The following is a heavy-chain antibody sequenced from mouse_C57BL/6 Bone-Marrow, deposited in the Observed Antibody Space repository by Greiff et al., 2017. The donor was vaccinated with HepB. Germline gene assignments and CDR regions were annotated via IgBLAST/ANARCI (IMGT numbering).Heavy chain of an antibody. V-gene: IGHV1-59*01. CDR2: IDPSDSYT. J-gene: IGHJ1*03. Sequence: QVQLQHPGAELVRPGTSVKLSCKASGYTFTSYWMHWVKQRPGQGLEWIGVIDPSDSYTNYNQKFKGKATLTVDTSSSTAYMQLSSLTSEDSAVYYCAGYWYFDVWGTGTTVTVSS. CDR1: GYTFTSYW. CDR3: AGYWYFDV.